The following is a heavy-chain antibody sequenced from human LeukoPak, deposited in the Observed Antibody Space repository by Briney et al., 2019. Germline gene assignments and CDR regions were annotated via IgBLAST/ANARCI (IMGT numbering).Heavy chain of an antibody. V-gene: IGHV4-34*01. D-gene: IGHD6-19*01. CDR1: GGSFSGYY. CDR2: INHSGST. J-gene: IGHJ4*02. CDR3: ASVPEQWLVPGGIDY. Sequence: SETLSLTCAVYGGSFSGYYWSWIRQPPGKGLEWIGEINHSGSTNYNPSLKSRVTISVDTSKNQSSLKLSSVTAADTAVYYCASVPEQWLVPGGIDYWGQGTLVTVSS.